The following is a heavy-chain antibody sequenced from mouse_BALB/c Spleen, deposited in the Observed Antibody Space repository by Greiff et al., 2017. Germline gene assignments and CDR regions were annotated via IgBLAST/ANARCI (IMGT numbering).Heavy chain of an antibody. CDR3: ARRMDY. CDR1: GFTFSSYT. V-gene: IGHV5-12-2*01. Sequence: EVKLMESGGGLVQPGGSLKLSCAASGFTFSSYTMSWVRQTPEKRLEWVAYISNGGGSTYYPDTVKGRFTISRDNAKNTLYLQMSSLKSEDTAMYYCARRMDYWGQGTSVTVSS. CDR2: ISNGGGST. J-gene: IGHJ4*01.